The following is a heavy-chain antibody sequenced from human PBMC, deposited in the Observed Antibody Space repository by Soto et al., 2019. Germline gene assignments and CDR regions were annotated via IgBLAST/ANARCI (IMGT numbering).Heavy chain of an antibody. CDR1: GFTFSSYD. CDR3: SRIKAYCRGDCYFDS. V-gene: IGHV3-13*01. CDR2: IGTTGDT. Sequence: PGGSLRLSCAASGFTFSSYDMFWVRQATGKGLEWVSTIGTTGDTYYPGSVKGRFTISRENAKNSLYLQMSSLRVEDTAVYYCSRIKAYCRGDCYFDSWGQGTLVTVSS. J-gene: IGHJ4*02. D-gene: IGHD2-21*02.